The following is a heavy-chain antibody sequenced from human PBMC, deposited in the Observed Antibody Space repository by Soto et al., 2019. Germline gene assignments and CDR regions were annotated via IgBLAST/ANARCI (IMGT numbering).Heavy chain of an antibody. D-gene: IGHD1-1*01. V-gene: IGHV1-24*01. CDR3: ATYRSEGWNDGWRVRDYYYYGMDV. CDR2: FDPEDGET. CDR1: GYTLTELS. Sequence: VASVKASCKVSGYTLTELSMHWVRQAPGKGLEWMGGFDPEDGETIYAQKFQGRVTMTEDTSTDTAYMELSSLRSEDTAVYYCATYRSEGWNDGWRVRDYYYYGMDVWGQGTTVTAP. J-gene: IGHJ6*02.